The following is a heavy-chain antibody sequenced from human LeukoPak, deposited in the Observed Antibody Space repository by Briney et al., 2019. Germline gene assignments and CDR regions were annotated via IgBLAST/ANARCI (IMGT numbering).Heavy chain of an antibody. Sequence: GESLKISCKGSGYTFTSYWIGWVRQMPGKGLEWMGIIYPGDSDTKYSPSFQGQVTISADKPISTAFLQWSSLKASDFAMYYCARHGYGYYFDYWGQGTLVTVSS. CDR3: ARHGYGYYFDY. J-gene: IGHJ4*02. CDR2: IYPGDSDT. D-gene: IGHD5-12*01. CDR1: GYTFTSYW. V-gene: IGHV5-51*01.